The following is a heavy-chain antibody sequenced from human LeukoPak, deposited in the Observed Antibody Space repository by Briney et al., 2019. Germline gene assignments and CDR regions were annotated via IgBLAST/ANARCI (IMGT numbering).Heavy chain of an antibody. V-gene: IGHV3-15*01. D-gene: IGHD3-10*01. CDR2: IKSKTSGGTT. CDR1: GFTFNHAW. J-gene: IGHJ4*02. Sequence: GGSLRLSCAASGFTFNHAWMTWVRQAPGKGLEWVGRIKSKTSGGTTDYAAPVKGRFTISRDDSKNMLYLEMNSLKTEDTAVYYCSWVASGSHPFRYWGQGTLVTVSS. CDR3: SWVASGSHPFRY.